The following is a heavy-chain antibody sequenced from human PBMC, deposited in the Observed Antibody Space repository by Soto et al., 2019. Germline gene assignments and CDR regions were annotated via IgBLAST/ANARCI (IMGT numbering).Heavy chain of an antibody. D-gene: IGHD2-21*02. CDR3: AREDDGGDRDYYGLDV. V-gene: IGHV4-30-4*08. CDR1: GGSISYEYYH. CDR2: IHYSGSI. J-gene: IGHJ6*02. Sequence: QVQLQQSGPGLVKPSQTLSLTCTVSGGSISYEYYHWTWIRQSPGKGLEWLGYIHYSGSIMYNPSFKSRVSMSVDTSKNQFSLQLTSVTAADTAVYFCAREDDGGDRDYYGLDVWGQGTTGTVSS.